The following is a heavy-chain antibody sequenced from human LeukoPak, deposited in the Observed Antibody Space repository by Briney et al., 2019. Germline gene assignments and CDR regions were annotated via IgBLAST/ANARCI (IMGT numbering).Heavy chain of an antibody. V-gene: IGHV3-30*02. CDR2: IRYDGSNK. CDR3: AKDLGYSSSYNITLLDY. D-gene: IGHD6-6*01. CDR1: GFTVSSNY. Sequence: GGSLRLSCAASGFTVSSNYMSWVRQAPGKGLEWVAFIRYDGSNKYYADSVKGRFTISRDNSKNTLYLQMNSLRAEDTAVYYCAKDLGYSSSYNITLLDYWGQGTLVTVSS. J-gene: IGHJ4*02.